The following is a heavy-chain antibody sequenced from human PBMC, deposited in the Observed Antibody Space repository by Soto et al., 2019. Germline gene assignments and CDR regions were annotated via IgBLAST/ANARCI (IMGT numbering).Heavy chain of an antibody. Sequence: QVQLQESGPGLVKPSETLSLTCTVSGGSISSYYWSWIRQPPGKGLEWIGYIYYSGSTNYNPSLKSRVTVSVDRSKNQFSLKLSSVTAADTAVYYCARRYGLGSFDYWGQGTLVTVSS. J-gene: IGHJ4*02. D-gene: IGHD3-10*01. CDR2: IYYSGST. V-gene: IGHV4-59*08. CDR3: ARRYGLGSFDY. CDR1: GGSISSYY.